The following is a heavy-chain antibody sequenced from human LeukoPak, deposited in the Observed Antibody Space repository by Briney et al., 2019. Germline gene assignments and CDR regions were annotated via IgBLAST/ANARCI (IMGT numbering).Heavy chain of an antibody. J-gene: IGHJ3*02. CDR1: GFTFSSYA. Sequence: QPGGSLRLSCAASGFTFSSYAMSWVRQAPGKGLEWVSAISGSGGSTYYADSVKGRFTISRDNSKNTLYLQMNSLRAEDTAVYYCAKDLRRDDIVVVPAAIPSDAFDIWGQGTMVTVSS. CDR3: AKDLRRDDIVVVPAAIPSDAFDI. V-gene: IGHV3-23*01. D-gene: IGHD2-2*02. CDR2: ISGSGGST.